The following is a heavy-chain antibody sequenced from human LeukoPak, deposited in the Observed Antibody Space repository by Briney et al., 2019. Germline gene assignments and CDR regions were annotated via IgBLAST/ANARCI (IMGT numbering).Heavy chain of an antibody. J-gene: IGHJ4*02. D-gene: IGHD3-16*01. V-gene: IGHV3-15*01. Sequence: GGSLRLSCTASGFTFSSVWMTWVRQAPGKGLEWVGRIKSRADGETTDYAAPVKGRFSISRDDSENTLYLQMNSLKNEDTAVYFCTTVHGAGPVNFDYWGQGSLVTVSS. CDR1: GFTFSSVW. CDR3: TTVHGAGPVNFDY. CDR2: IKSRADGETT.